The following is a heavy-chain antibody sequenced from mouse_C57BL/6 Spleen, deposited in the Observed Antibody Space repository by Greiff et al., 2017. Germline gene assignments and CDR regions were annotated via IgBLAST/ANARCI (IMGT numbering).Heavy chain of an antibody. D-gene: IGHD1-1*01. CDR3: ARHEDYGSSYVSAWFAY. V-gene: IGHV2-6-1*01. Sequence: VQVVESGPGLVAPSQSLSITCTVSGFSLTSYGVHWVRQPPGKGLEWLVVIWSDGSTTYNSALNSRLSISKDNSKSQVFLKMNSLQTDDTAMYYCARHEDYGSSYVSAWFAYWGQGTLVTVSA. CDR2: IWSDGST. J-gene: IGHJ3*01. CDR1: GFSLTSYG.